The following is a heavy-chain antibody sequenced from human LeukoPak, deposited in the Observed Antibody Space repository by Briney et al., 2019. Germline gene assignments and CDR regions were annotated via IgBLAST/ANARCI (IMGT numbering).Heavy chain of an antibody. CDR2: IYYSGST. D-gene: IGHD3-3*01. CDR1: GGSISSSSYY. V-gene: IGHV4-39*07. Sequence: SETLSLTCTVSGGSISSSSYYWGWIRQPPGKGLEWIGSIYYSGSTYYNPPLKSRVTISVDTSKNRFSLKLSSVTAADTAVYYCARASYDGPQFDYWGQGTLVTVSS. CDR3: ARASYDGPQFDY. J-gene: IGHJ4*02.